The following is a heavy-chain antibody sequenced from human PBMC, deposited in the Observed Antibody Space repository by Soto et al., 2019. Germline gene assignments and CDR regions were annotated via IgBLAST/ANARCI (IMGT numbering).Heavy chain of an antibody. CDR2: IYYIGSI. D-gene: IGHD6-19*01. Sequence: SETLSLTCTVSGGSISSGGYYWRWIRQHPGKGLEWIGYIYYIGSIYYNPSLKSRVTISVDISKSTLFLQMSSLTAEDTAVYFCARGVTDSHGWYQFDHWGQGILVTVSS. CDR3: ARGVTDSHGWYQFDH. CDR1: GGSISSGGYY. J-gene: IGHJ4*02. V-gene: IGHV4-31*03.